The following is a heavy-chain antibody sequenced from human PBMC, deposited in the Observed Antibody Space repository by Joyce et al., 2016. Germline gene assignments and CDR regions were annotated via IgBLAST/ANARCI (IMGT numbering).Heavy chain of an antibody. V-gene: IGHV1-2*02. CDR3: ARGRRVPVAVSSSFDY. J-gene: IGHJ4*02. CDR1: GYTFTDYY. D-gene: IGHD5/OR15-5a*01. Sequence: QVQLAQSGAEVKKPGASVRVSCKASGYTFTDYYIHWVRQAPGQGLEWMGWINPDVGGTSSAEKCRDRVTMTRDTSINTAYMELTWLKSDDTAVYFCARGRRVPVAVSSSFDYWGQGSLVTVSS. CDR2: INPDVGGT.